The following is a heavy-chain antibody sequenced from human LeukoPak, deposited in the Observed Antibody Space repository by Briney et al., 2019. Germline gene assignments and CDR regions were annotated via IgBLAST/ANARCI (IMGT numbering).Heavy chain of an antibody. Sequence: SETLSLTCTVSGGSISSYYWSWVRQPAGKGLEWIGEINHSGSTNYNPSLKSRVTISVDTSKNQFSLKLSSVTAADTAVYYCARGPPKYSSSWYYWGQGTMVTVSS. CDR3: ARGPPKYSSSWYY. J-gene: IGHJ3*01. D-gene: IGHD6-13*01. CDR1: GGSISSYY. V-gene: IGHV4-34*01. CDR2: INHSGST.